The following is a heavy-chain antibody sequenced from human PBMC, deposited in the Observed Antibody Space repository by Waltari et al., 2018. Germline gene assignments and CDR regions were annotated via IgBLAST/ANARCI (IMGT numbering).Heavy chain of an antibody. CDR2: ISSSGSTR. D-gene: IGHD3-22*01. V-gene: IGHV3-48*03. CDR1: GFTFSSYE. Sequence: EVQLVESGGGLVQPGGSLRLSCAASGFTFSSYEMNWVRQAPGKGLEWVSYISSSGSTRYYADSGKGRFTISRDNAKNSLYLQMNSLRAEDTAVYYCARDSSGYYHFDYWGQGTLVTVSS. CDR3: ARDSSGYYHFDY. J-gene: IGHJ4*02.